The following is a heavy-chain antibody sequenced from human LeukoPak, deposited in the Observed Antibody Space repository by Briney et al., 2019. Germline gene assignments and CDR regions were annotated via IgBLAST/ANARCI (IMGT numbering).Heavy chain of an antibody. V-gene: IGHV3-74*01. CDR1: GFTFSSYW. Sequence: PGGSLRLSCAASGFTFSSYWMHWVRQAPGKGLVWVSRINSDGSSTSYADSVKGQFTISRDNAKNTLYLQMNSLRAEDTAVYYCARGTWATLYYYYMDVWGKGTTVTVSS. J-gene: IGHJ6*03. D-gene: IGHD5-24*01. CDR2: INSDGSST. CDR3: ARGTWATLYYYYMDV.